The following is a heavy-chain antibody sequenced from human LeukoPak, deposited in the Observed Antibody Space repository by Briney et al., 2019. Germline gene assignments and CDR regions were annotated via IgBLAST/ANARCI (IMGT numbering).Heavy chain of an antibody. Sequence: SETLSLTCAVFGGSFSGYYWSWIRQPPGKGLEWIGEINHSGSTNYNPSLKSRVTISVDTSKNQFSLKLSSVTAADTAVYYCARRRLNGPNQIDYWGQGTLVTVSS. D-gene: IGHD5-12*01. CDR3: ARRRLNGPNQIDY. V-gene: IGHV4-34*01. CDR1: GGSFSGYY. J-gene: IGHJ4*02. CDR2: INHSGST.